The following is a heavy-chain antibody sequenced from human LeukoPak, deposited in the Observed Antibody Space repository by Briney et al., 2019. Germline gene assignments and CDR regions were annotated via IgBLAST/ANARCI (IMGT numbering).Heavy chain of an antibody. Sequence: PSETLSLTCAVYGGSFSGYYWSWIRQPPGKGLEWIGEINHSRSTNYNPSLKSRVTISVDTSKNQFSLKLSSLTAADTAVYYCARQTRGGRGYYYGSGSYYNPPSYYYYMDVWGKGTTVTVSS. CDR1: GGSFSGYY. CDR3: ARQTRGGRGYYYGSGSYYNPPSYYYYMDV. CDR2: INHSRST. V-gene: IGHV4-34*01. J-gene: IGHJ6*03. D-gene: IGHD3-10*01.